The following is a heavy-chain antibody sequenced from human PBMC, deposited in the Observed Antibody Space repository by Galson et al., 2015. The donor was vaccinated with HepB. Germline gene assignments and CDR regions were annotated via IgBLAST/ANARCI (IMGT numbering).Heavy chain of an antibody. D-gene: IGHD3-10*01. Sequence: SVKVSCKASGYTFTSYYMHWVRQAPGQGLEWMGIINPSGGSTSYAQKFQGRVTMTRDTSTSTVYMELSSLRSEDTAVYYCASLWEVDGSGSNFDYWGQGTLVTVSS. V-gene: IGHV1-46*03. CDR1: GYTFTSYY. CDR2: INPSGGST. CDR3: ASLWEVDGSGSNFDY. J-gene: IGHJ4*02.